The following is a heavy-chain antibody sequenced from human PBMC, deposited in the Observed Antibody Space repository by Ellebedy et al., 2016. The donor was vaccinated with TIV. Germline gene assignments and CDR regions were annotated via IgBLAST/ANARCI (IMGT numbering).Heavy chain of an antibody. CDR1: GGSMNNYY. Sequence: SETLSLXXTVSGGSMNNYYWNWIRQPPGKGLEWIGYIHYRGSSNYNPSLKSRVTISVDTSKKQFSLKLNSVTTADTAVYYCARRTTTYLDSSGLYFDLWGRGTLVTVSS. J-gene: IGHJ2*01. CDR3: ARRTTTYLDSSGLYFDL. D-gene: IGHD6-19*01. V-gene: IGHV4-59*01. CDR2: IHYRGSS.